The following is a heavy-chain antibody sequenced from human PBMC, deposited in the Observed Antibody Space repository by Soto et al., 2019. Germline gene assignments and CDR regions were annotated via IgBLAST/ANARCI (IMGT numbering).Heavy chain of an antibody. CDR3: ARDPDTAMGTFDY. V-gene: IGHV3-33*08. D-gene: IGHD5-18*01. Sequence: GGSLRLSCAASGFTFNTYSMSWVRQAPGKGLEWVAVIWYDGSNKHYADSVKGRFTISRDNSKNTLYLQMNSLRAEDTAVYYCARDPDTAMGTFDYWGQGTLVTVSS. CDR1: GFTFNTYS. J-gene: IGHJ4*02. CDR2: IWYDGSNK.